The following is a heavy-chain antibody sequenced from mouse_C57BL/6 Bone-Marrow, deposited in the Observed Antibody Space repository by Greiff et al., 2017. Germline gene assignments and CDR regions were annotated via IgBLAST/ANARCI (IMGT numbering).Heavy chain of an antibody. CDR1: GYTFTSYG. D-gene: IGHD2-4*01. CDR2: IYPRSGNT. J-gene: IGHJ3*01. CDR3: ARGIYYDYDAGFAY. Sequence: VKLMESGAELARPGASVKLSCKASGYTFTSYGISWVKQRTGQGLEWIEEIYPRSGNTYYNEKFKGKATLTADKSSSTAYMELRSLTSEDSAVYFCARGIYYDYDAGFAYWGQGTLVTVSA. V-gene: IGHV1-81*01.